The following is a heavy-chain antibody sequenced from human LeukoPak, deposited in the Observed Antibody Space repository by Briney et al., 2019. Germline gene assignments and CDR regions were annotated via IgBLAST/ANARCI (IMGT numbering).Heavy chain of an antibody. CDR2: ISSSNTTI. V-gene: IGHV3-48*01. CDR3: ARGTTNWNKRLDY. J-gene: IGHJ4*02. CDR1: GFTFSSYN. D-gene: IGHD1/OR15-1a*01. Sequence: PGGSLGLSCAASGFTFSSYNMNWVRQAPGKGLEWVSYISSSNTTIYYADSVKGRFTISRDNAKNSLYLQMSSLRAEDTAVYYCARGTTNWNKRLDYWGQGTLVTVSS.